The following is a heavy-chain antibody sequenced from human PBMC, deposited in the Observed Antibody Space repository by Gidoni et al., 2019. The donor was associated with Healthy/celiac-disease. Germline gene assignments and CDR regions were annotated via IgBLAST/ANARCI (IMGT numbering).Heavy chain of an antibody. Sequence: QVQLQESGPGLVKPSQTLSLTCTVSGGSISSGGYYWSWIRQHPGKGLEWIGYIYYSGSTYYNPSLKSRVTISVDTSKNQFSLKLSSVTAADTAVYYCARDRNDYGDYRYFDYWGQGTLVTVSS. CDR1: GGSISSGGYY. J-gene: IGHJ4*02. D-gene: IGHD4-17*01. CDR2: IYYSGST. CDR3: ARDRNDYGDYRYFDY. V-gene: IGHV4-31*03.